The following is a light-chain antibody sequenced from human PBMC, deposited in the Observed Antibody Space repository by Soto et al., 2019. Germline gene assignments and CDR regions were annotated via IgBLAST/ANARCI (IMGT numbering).Light chain of an antibody. CDR1: QSVSSSY. V-gene: IGKV3-20*01. CDR2: GAS. CDR3: QQYGSSPPGT. Sequence: EIVLTQSPGTLSLSPGERATLSCRASQSVSSSYLAWYQQKPGQAPRLLIYGASSRASGIPDRFSGSGSWTDLTLTISRLEPEDFSVYYSQQYGSSPPGTFGQGTKVEIK. J-gene: IGKJ1*01.